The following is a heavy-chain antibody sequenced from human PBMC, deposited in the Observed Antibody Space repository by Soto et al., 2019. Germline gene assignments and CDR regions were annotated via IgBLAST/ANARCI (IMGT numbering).Heavy chain of an antibody. Sequence: PSETLSLTCTVSGGSISSYYWSWIRQPPGKGLEWIGYIYYSGSTNYNPSLKGRVTISVDTSKNQFSLKLSSVTAADTAVYYCARHYYILTGYYLYFDYWGQGTLVTVSS. V-gene: IGHV4-59*01. J-gene: IGHJ4*02. CDR1: GGSISSYY. CDR3: ARHYYILTGYYLYFDY. D-gene: IGHD3-9*01. CDR2: IYYSGST.